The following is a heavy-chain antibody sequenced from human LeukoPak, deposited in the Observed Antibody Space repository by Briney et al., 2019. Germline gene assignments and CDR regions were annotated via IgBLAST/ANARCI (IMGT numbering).Heavy chain of an antibody. J-gene: IGHJ5*02. Sequence: SETLSLTCTVSGGSISTYYWNWIRQPPGKGLEWIGYIYYSGSPRYSPSLKSRVTISVDTSKNQFSLKLSSVTAADTAVYYCARHDFYSNYPHNWFDPWGQGTLVTVSS. CDR1: GGSISTYY. D-gene: IGHD4-11*01. CDR3: ARHDFYSNYPHNWFDP. V-gene: IGHV4-59*08. CDR2: IYYSGSP.